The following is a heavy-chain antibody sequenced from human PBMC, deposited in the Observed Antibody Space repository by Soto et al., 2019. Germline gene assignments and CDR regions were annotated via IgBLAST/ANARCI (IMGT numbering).Heavy chain of an antibody. J-gene: IGHJ4*02. V-gene: IGHV3-73*01. CDR1: EFRFSGSA. Sequence: EVYLVESGGGLVQPGGSLKLSCAASEFRFSGSAMHWVRQASGKGLEWVGHISSEANSYATAYAASVKGRFTISRDDSKNTAYLQMNSRKTEDTAVYYCVSAYCSGTSCYAFDFWGQGTQVTVSS. CDR2: ISSEANSYAT. CDR3: VSAYCSGTSCYAFDF. D-gene: IGHD2-2*01.